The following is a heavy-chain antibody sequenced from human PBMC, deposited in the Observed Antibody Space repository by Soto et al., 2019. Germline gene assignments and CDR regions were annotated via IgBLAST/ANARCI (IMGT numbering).Heavy chain of an antibody. CDR3: AQRLGQSGCSLDSGAYHI. V-gene: IGHV2-5*02. D-gene: IGHD6-13*01. CDR2: IYWDDDK. Sequence: QITLEESGPPLVKHTQTLTLTCTFSGFCLSTSGVGVSWIRQPPGKALEWLAVIYWDDDKRYNPSLKSRVSIIKDTAKHRVFHIMTKMDTVDTATCYCAQRLGQSGCSLDSGAYHIWGQGTMVTVSS. J-gene: IGHJ3*02. CDR1: GFCLSTSGVG.